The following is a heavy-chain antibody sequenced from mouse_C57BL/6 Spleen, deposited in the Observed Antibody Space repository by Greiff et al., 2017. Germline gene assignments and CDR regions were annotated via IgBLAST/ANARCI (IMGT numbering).Heavy chain of an antibody. D-gene: IGHD1-2*01. V-gene: IGHV1-55*01. J-gene: IGHJ4*01. CDR1: GYTFTSYW. CDR2: LYPGSGST. Sequence: QVQLQQPGAELVKPGASVKMSCKASGYTFTSYWITWVKQRPGQGLEWIGDLYPGSGSTNYTEKFKSKATLTVDTSSSTAYMQLSSLTSEDSAVYSCAKAPHYYGSTPCYWGPVASVTVSS. CDR3: AKAPHYYGSTPCY.